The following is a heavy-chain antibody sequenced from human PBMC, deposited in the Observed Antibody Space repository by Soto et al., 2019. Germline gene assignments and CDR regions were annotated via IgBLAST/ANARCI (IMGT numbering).Heavy chain of an antibody. D-gene: IGHD2-15*01. CDR1: GFTFSSYA. Sequence: GGSLRLSCAASGFTFSSYAMHWVRQAPGKGLEWVAVISYDGSNKYYADSVKGRFTISRDNSKNTLYLQMNSLRAEDTAVYYCARGGSAADLWGQGTLVTVSS. CDR3: ARGGSAADL. J-gene: IGHJ5*02. CDR2: ISYDGSNK. V-gene: IGHV3-30-3*01.